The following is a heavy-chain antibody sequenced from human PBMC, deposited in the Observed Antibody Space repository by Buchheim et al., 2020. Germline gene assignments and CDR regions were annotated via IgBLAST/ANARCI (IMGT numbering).Heavy chain of an antibody. CDR2: ISSSSSYI. Sequence: EVQLVESGGGLVKPGGSLRLSCAASGFTFSSYSMNWVRQAPGKGLEWVSSISSSSSYIYYADSVKGRFTISRDNAKNSLYLQMNSLRAEDAAVCYCARKMATIGYYYYYGMDVWGQGTT. D-gene: IGHD5-24*01. CDR3: ARKMATIGYYYYYGMDV. V-gene: IGHV3-21*01. CDR1: GFTFSSYS. J-gene: IGHJ6*02.